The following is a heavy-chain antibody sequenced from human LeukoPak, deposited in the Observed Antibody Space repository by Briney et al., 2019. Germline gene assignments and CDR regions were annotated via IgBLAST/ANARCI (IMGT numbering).Heavy chain of an antibody. CDR2: IYTSGST. CDR1: GGSISSYY. V-gene: IGHV4-4*07. J-gene: IGHJ4*02. CDR3: AREKGVDYDFWSGYYSRFDY. Sequence: SETLSLTCTVSGGSISSYYWSWIRQPAGKGLEWIGRIYTSGSTNYNPSLKSRVTMSVDTSKNQFSLKLSSVTAADTAVYYCAREKGVDYDFWSGYYSRFDYWGQGTLVTVSS. D-gene: IGHD3-3*01.